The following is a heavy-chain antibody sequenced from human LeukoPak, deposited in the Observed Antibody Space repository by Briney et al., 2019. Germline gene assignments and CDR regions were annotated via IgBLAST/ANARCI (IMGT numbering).Heavy chain of an antibody. CDR1: GFTFSSYG. D-gene: IGHD3-22*01. V-gene: IGHV3-30*18. Sequence: GSLRLSCAASGFTFSSYGMHWVRQAPGEGLEWVAVISYDGSNKYYADSVKGRFTISRDNSKNTLYLQMNSLRAEDTAVYYCAKDVRRYYDSSGPLDYWGQGTLVTVSS. CDR3: AKDVRRYYDSSGPLDY. CDR2: ISYDGSNK. J-gene: IGHJ4*02.